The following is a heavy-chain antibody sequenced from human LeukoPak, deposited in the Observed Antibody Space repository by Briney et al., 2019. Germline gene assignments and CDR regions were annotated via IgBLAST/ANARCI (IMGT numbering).Heavy chain of an antibody. D-gene: IGHD1-7*01. V-gene: IGHV3-23*01. J-gene: IGHJ5*02. CDR3: AKGGTGSTDWFDP. CDR2: IRGSGGST. Sequence: GGSLRLSCAASGFTFSSYAMSWVRQAPGKGLEWVSVIRGSGGSTYYADSVKGRVTISRDNSKNTLYLQMKSLRAEDTAVYYCAKGGTGSTDWFDPWGQGTLVTVSS. CDR1: GFTFSSYA.